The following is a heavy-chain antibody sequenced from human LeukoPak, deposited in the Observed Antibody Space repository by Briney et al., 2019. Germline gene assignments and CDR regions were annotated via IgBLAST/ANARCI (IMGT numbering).Heavy chain of an antibody. D-gene: IGHD2-2*01. CDR2: IYTSGST. Sequence: PSETLSLTCTVSGGSISSYYWSWIRQPPGKGLEWIGYIYTSGSTNYNPSLKSRVTISVDTSKNQFSLKLSSVTAADTAVYYCARLSCSSTSCYWENWFDPWGQGTLVTVSS. J-gene: IGHJ5*02. CDR3: ARLSCSSTSCYWENWFDP. CDR1: GGSISSYY. V-gene: IGHV4-4*09.